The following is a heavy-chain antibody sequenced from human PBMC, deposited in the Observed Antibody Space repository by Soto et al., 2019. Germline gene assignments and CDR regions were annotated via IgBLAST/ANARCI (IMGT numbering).Heavy chain of an antibody. V-gene: IGHV5-51*01. CDR2: IYPGDSDT. CDR1: GYSFTSYW. CDR3: ARLSYYYGSGSLPAERIFDY. D-gene: IGHD3-10*01. J-gene: IGHJ4*02. Sequence: GESLKISCKGSGYSFTSYWIGWVRQMPGKGLEWMGIIYPGDSDTRYSPSFQGQVTISADKSISTAYLQWSSLKASDTAMYYCARLSYYYGSGSLPAERIFDYWGQGTLVTVSS.